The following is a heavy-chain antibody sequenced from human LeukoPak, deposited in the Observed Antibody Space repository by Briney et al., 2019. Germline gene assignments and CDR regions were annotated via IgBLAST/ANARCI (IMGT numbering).Heavy chain of an antibody. D-gene: IGHD6-13*01. J-gene: IGHJ6*03. V-gene: IGHV1-2*02. CDR1: GYTFTGYY. CDR3: AREFRAAAGTYYYYMDV. Sequence: ASVKVSCKASGYTFTGYYIHWVRQAPGQGLEWMGWINPHSGGTNYAQKFQGGVTMTRDTSITTAYMELSSLRSDDTAVYYCAREFRAAAGTYYYYMDVWGKGTTVTVSS. CDR2: INPHSGGT.